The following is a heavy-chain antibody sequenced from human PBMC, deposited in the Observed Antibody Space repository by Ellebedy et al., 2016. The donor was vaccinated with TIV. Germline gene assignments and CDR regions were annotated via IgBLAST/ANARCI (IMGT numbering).Heavy chain of an antibody. CDR3: ARGGLGYCSGGSCYRPFDI. CDR2: IYYSGST. Sequence: MPSETLSLTCTVSGGSISSYYWSWIRQPPGKGLEWIGYIYYSGSTNYNPSLKSRVTISVDTSKNQFSLKLSSVTAADTAVYYCARGGLGYCSGGSCYRPFDIWGQGTMVTVSS. D-gene: IGHD2-15*01. J-gene: IGHJ3*02. V-gene: IGHV4-59*01. CDR1: GGSISSYY.